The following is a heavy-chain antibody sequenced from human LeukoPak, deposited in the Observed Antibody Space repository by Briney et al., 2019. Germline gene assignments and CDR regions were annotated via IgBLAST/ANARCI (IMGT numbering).Heavy chain of an antibody. CDR1: GFTVTDNY. V-gene: IGHV3-53*01. CDR3: AKAGIAAAGTRGRPPNWFDP. CDR2: IYGGGDT. D-gene: IGHD6-13*01. J-gene: IGHJ5*02. Sequence: SGGSLRLSCAASGFTVTDNYMNWVRQSSGKGLEWVSVIYGGGDTNYADSVKGRFIISRDNSKNTLYLQMNSLRAEDTAVYYCAKAGIAAAGTRGRPPNWFDPWGQGTLVTVSS.